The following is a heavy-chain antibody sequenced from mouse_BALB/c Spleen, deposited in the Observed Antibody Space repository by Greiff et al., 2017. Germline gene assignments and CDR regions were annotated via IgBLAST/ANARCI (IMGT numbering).Heavy chain of an antibody. CDR1: GFTFTDYY. CDR2: IRNKANGYTT. D-gene: IGHD2-4*01. J-gene: IGHJ4*01. V-gene: IGHV7-3*02. Sequence: EVQLQESGGGLVQPGGSLRLSCATSGFTFTDYYMSWVRQPPGKALEWLGFIRNKANGYTTEYSASVKGRFTISRDNYQNILYLQMNTLRAEDSATYYCARDDDYEAGYAMDYWGQGTSVTVSS. CDR3: ARDDDYEAGYAMDY.